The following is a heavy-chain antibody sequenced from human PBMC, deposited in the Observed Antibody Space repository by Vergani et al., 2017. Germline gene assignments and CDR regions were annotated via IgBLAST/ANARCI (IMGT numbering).Heavy chain of an antibody. CDR3: ASVTHSGQRADR. CDR1: FDSIRNLY. J-gene: IGHJ5*02. CDR2: IHYSENT. Sequence: QVQLQESGPGLVKSSETLSLTCSVSFDSIRNLYCNWIRQPPGKGLEWIGSIHYSENTNYNPSLKTRVTISVDTSKNQFSLTLTSVPAADTAVYYCASVTHSGQRADRWGQGSLVTVTS. V-gene: IGHV4-59*11. D-gene: IGHD6-19*01.